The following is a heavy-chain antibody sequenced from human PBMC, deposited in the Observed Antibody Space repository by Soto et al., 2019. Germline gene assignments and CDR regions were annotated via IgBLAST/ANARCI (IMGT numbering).Heavy chain of an antibody. D-gene: IGHD6-6*01. CDR3: AKETAVDIAAPNYFDY. Sequence: GGSLRLSCAAPGFTFSSYGMHWVRQAPGKGLKWVAVISYDGSNKYYADFVKGRFTISRDNSKNTLYLQMNSLRAEDTAVYYCAKETAVDIAAPNYFDYWGQGTLVTVSS. J-gene: IGHJ4*02. V-gene: IGHV3-30*18. CDR2: ISYDGSNK. CDR1: GFTFSSYG.